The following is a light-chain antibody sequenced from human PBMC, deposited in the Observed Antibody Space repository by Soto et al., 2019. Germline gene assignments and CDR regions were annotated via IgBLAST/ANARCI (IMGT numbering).Light chain of an antibody. J-gene: IGLJ7*01. Sequence: QSVLTQPPSASGTPGQRVTISFSGSSSNIGNNLVNWYKQFPGAPPKLLIYSNYQRPSGVPDRFSGSKSDTSASLAVSGLQSEDEAVYYCASWDDNLNGPVLGGGTQLTVL. CDR2: SNY. CDR1: SSNIGNNL. CDR3: ASWDDNLNGPV. V-gene: IGLV1-44*01.